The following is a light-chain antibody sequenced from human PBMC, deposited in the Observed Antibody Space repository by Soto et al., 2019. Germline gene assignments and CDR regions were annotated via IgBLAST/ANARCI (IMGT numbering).Light chain of an antibody. CDR1: TSNIGSNP. V-gene: IGLV1-44*01. CDR3: AAWDDRLNGPSYV. Sequence: QSVLTQPPSVSGTPRQTVTISCSGSTSNIGSNPVNWYQQLPGTAPRLLISTNNQRPSGVPGRFSGSRSGTSASLAISGLQSEDEADYYCAAWDDRLNGPSYVFGTGTKVTVL. CDR2: TNN. J-gene: IGLJ1*01.